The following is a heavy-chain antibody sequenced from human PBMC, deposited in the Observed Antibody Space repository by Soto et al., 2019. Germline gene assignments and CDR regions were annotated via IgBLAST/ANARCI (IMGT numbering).Heavy chain of an antibody. CDR1: GFTFSSYG. J-gene: IGHJ3*02. CDR3: AKDLDYDIFTGRTGAFEI. V-gene: IGHV3-30*18. Sequence: QVQLVESGGGVVPPGRSLSLSCAASGFTFSSYGMHWVRQAPGKGLEWVAVISYDGSNKYYADSVKGRFTISRDNSKNTWYLQMNRLRAEDTDVYYCAKDLDYDIFTGRTGAFEIWGQGAMVTV. CDR2: ISYDGSNK. D-gene: IGHD3-9*01.